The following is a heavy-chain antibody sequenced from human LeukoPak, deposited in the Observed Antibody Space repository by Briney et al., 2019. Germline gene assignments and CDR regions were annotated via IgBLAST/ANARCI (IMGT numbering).Heavy chain of an antibody. V-gene: IGHV4-34*01. CDR2: INHSGST. Sequence: PTQTLSLTCAVYGGSFSGYSWSWIRQPPRKGLEWIGEINHSGSTNYNPSLKSRVTPSVDTSKYQFSLKLSSVAAADTAVYYCARGVFGWYAFDYWGQGTLVTVSS. D-gene: IGHD6-19*01. CDR3: ARGVFGWYAFDY. J-gene: IGHJ4*02. CDR1: GGSFSGYS.